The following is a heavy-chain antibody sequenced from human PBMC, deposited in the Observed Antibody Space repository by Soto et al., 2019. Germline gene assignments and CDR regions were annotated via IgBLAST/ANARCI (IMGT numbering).Heavy chain of an antibody. CDR2: ISTTSSSI. V-gene: IGHV3-48*02. CDR1: VFTFISYS. J-gene: IGHJ4*02. CDR3: ARKGVAFDY. Sequence: GWSLRLSCASSVFTFISYSMNWVRQAPGKGLEWISYISTTSSSIYYADSVKGRFTISRDNAKNSLFLQMNSLRDEDTAVYYCARKGVAFDYWGQGALVTVSS. D-gene: IGHD3-3*01.